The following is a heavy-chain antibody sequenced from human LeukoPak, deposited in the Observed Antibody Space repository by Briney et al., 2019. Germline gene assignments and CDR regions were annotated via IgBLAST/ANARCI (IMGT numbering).Heavy chain of an antibody. CDR1: GFTFSSYA. Sequence: PGGSLRLSCAASGFTFSSYAMSWVRQAPGKGLEWVSAISGSGGGTYYADSVKGRFTISRDNSKNTLYLQMNSLRAEDTAVYYCAKMEGTYYYDSSGSPDAFDIWGQGTMVTVSS. J-gene: IGHJ3*02. CDR3: AKMEGTYYYDSSGSPDAFDI. D-gene: IGHD3-22*01. CDR2: ISGSGGGT. V-gene: IGHV3-23*01.